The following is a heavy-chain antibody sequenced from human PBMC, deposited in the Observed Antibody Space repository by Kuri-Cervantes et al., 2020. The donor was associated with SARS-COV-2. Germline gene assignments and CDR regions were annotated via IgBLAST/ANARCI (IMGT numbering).Heavy chain of an antibody. CDR3: AGIQWLTPDYYYYGMDV. CDR1: GGSFSGYY. CDR2: INHSGST. D-gene: IGHD6-19*01. Sequence: SETLSLTCAVYGGSFSGYYWSWIRQPPGKGLEWIGEINHSGSTNYNPSLKSRVTISVDTSKNQFSLKLSSVTAADTAVYYCAGIQWLTPDYYYYGMDVWGQGTTVTVSS. V-gene: IGHV4-34*01. J-gene: IGHJ6*02.